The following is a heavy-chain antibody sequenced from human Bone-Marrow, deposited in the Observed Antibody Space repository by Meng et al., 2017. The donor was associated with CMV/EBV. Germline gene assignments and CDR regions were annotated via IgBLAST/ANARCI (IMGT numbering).Heavy chain of an antibody. CDR2: MNPNSGNT. CDR1: GYTFTSYG. J-gene: IGHJ6*02. CDR3: ARGSPLYYDFWSGYYPNYYYYGMDV. V-gene: IGHV1-8*02. Sequence: ASVKVSCKASGYTFTSYGISRVRQAPGQGLEWMGWMNPNSGNTGYAQKFQGRVTMTRNTSISTAYMELSSLRSEDTAVYYCARGSPLYYDFWSGYYPNYYYYGMDVWGQGTTVTVSS. D-gene: IGHD3-3*01.